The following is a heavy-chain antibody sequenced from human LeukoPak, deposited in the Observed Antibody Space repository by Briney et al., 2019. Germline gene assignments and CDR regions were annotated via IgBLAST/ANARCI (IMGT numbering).Heavy chain of an antibody. V-gene: IGHV4-4*07. CDR3: ASNYYGSGSLDC. D-gene: IGHD3-10*01. Sequence: MPSETLSLTFRVSGDSISSYLWNWIRQPAGKELEWIGHIYTSGSTNYKPSLKSRVTMSVDTSKNQVSLTLTSVTAADTAVYYCASNYYGSGSLDCWGQGNLVTVSS. J-gene: IGHJ4*02. CDR1: GDSISSYL. CDR2: IYTSGST.